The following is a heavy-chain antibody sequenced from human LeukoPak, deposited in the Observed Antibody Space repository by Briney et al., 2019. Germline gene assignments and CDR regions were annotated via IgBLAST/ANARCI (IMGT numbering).Heavy chain of an antibody. V-gene: IGHV1-2*02. CDR2: INPNSGGT. CDR1: GYTFTGYY. D-gene: IGHD2-2*01. J-gene: IGHJ6*02. Sequence: ASVKVSCKASGYTFTGYYMHWVRQAPGQGLEWMGWINPNSGGTNYAQKFQRRVTMTRDTSISTAYMELSRLRSDDTAVYYCAREYCSSTSCYRRYYYYYYGMDVWGQGTTVTVSS. CDR3: AREYCSSTSCYRRYYYYYYGMDV.